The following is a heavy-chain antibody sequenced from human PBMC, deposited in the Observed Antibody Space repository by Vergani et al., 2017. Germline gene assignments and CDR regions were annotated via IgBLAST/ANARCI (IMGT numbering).Heavy chain of an antibody. CDR2: IIPIFGTA. D-gene: IGHD3-22*01. V-gene: IGHV1-69*12. CDR1: GGTFSSYA. J-gene: IGHJ5*02. CDR3: AREIVRGITMIVVVTDWFDP. Sequence: QVQLVQSGAEVKKPGSSVKVSCKASGGTFSSYAISWVRQAPGQGLEWMGGIIPIFGTANYAQKFQGRVTITADESTSTAYMELSSLRSEDTAVYYCAREIVRGITMIVVVTDWFDPWGQGTLVTVSS.